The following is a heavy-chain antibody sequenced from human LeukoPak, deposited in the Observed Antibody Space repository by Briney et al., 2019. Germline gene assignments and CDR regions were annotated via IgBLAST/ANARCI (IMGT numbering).Heavy chain of an antibody. J-gene: IGHJ4*02. CDR1: GFTFTNHY. V-gene: IGHV3-72*01. Sequence: PGGSLTLSCAASGFTFTNHYMDWVRQAPGMGLEWIARTTNRPYAHTTSYAASVRGRFTVSRDDSNNLLHLQMSSLKSDDTAVYYCGRDTSTAIDYWGREPWSPSPQ. D-gene: IGHD5-18*01. CDR3: GRDTSTAIDY. CDR2: TTNRPYAHTT.